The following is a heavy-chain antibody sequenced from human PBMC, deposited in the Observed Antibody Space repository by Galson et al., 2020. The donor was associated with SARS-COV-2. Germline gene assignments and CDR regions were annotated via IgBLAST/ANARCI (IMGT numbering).Heavy chain of an antibody. CDR1: GFTFSNAW. D-gene: IGHD2-15*01. Sequence: GESLKISCAASGFTFSNAWMKWVRQAPGKGLEWVGRMKSKADGGTTDYAAPVKGRFTISRDNSTETLYLQMNSLKTEDTAVYYCSTIVVAGVTEISWGQGTLVTFSS. J-gene: IGHJ5*02. CDR3: STIVVAGVTEIS. CDR2: MKSKADGGTT. V-gene: IGHV3-15*01.